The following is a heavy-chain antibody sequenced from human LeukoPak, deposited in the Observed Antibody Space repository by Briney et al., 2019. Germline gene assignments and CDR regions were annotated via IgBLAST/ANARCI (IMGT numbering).Heavy chain of an antibody. J-gene: IGHJ4*02. D-gene: IGHD3-10*01. CDR3: ARAAYYGSGSYVSYYFDY. V-gene: IGHV3-13*05. CDR1: GFTFSSYD. Sequence: GGSLRLSCAASGFTFSSYDMHWVRQATGKGLEWVSAIRTAGDPYYPGSVKGRFTISRENAKNSLYLQMNSLRAGDTAVYYCARAAYYGSGSYVSYYFDYWGQGTLVTVSS. CDR2: IRTAGDP.